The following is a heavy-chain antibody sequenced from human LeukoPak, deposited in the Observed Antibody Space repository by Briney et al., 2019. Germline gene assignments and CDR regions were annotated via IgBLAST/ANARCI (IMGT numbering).Heavy chain of an antibody. CDR1: GFTFSSYS. J-gene: IGHJ3*02. CDR2: IYSGGST. Sequence: PGGSLRLSCAASGFTFSSYSMNWVRQAPGKGLEWVSVIYSGGSTYYADSVRGRFTISRDNYKNTLYLQMNSLRAEDTAVYYCARDLSPWESRNPDAFDIWGQGTTVTVSS. V-gene: IGHV3-53*01. D-gene: IGHD1-14*01. CDR3: ARDLSPWESRNPDAFDI.